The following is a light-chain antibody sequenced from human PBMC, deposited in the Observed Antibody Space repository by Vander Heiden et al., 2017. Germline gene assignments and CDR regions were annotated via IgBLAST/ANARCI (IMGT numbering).Light chain of an antibody. CDR3: AAWYDNQNGLVV. CDR2: SST. J-gene: IGLJ2*01. CDR1: RSNMGRNP. Sequence: QSVLPQPPPAAGNPRQGVALSCSGTRSNMGRNPLHWCQTLPGLAPKPLIYSSTQRPSGVPDRFSGSKSGTSAYMAISGLQSEDEADYCCAAWYDNQNGLVVFGGGTKVTVL. V-gene: IGLV1-44*01.